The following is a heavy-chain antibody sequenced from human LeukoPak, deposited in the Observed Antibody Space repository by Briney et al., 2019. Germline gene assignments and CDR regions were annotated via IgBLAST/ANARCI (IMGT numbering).Heavy chain of an antibody. D-gene: IGHD3-16*01. V-gene: IGHV4-59*12. CDR3: ARLRLGEYWSGLGAYYFDY. Sequence: SETLSLSCTVSGGSISSYSWSWIRQPPGKGLEWIGHIYYSGSTYYNPSLKSRVTISVDTSKNPFSLKLSSVTAADTAVYYCARLRLGEYWSGLGAYYFDYWGQGALVTVSS. CDR2: IYYSGST. CDR1: GGSISSYS. J-gene: IGHJ4*02.